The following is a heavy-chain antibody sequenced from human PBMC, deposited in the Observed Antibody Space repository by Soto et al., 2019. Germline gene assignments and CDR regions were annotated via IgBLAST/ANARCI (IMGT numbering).Heavy chain of an antibody. J-gene: IGHJ6*02. CDR2: ISAYNGNT. CDR1: GYTFTSYG. V-gene: IGHV1-18*01. Sequence: ASVKVSCKASGYTFTSYGISWVRQAPGQGLEWMGWISAYNGNTNYAQKLQGRVTMTTDTSTSTAYMELRSLRSDDTAVYYCASGLGYCISTSCYGPEYYYYGMDVWGQGTTVTVSS. CDR3: ASGLGYCISTSCYGPEYYYYGMDV. D-gene: IGHD2-2*01.